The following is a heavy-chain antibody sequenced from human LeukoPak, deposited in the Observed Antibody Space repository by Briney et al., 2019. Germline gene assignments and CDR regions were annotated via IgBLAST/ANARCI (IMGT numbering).Heavy chain of an antibody. CDR1: GGSFSGYY. CDR3: ARGWDSGSYVSAFDI. Sequence: SETLSLTCAVYGGSFSGYYWSWIRQPPGKGLEWIGEINHSGSTNYNPSLKSRVTISVDTSKNQFSLKLSSVTAADTAVYYCARGWDSGSYVSAFDIWGQATMVTVSS. D-gene: IGHD1-26*01. J-gene: IGHJ3*02. CDR2: INHSGST. V-gene: IGHV4-34*01.